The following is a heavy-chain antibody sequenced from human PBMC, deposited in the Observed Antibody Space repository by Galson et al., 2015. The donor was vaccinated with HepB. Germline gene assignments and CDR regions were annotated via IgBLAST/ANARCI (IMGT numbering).Heavy chain of an antibody. D-gene: IGHD2-15*01. CDR3: AKDSDHRGAYQDIVVVVGAGIQHYYGMDV. Sequence: SLRLSCAASGFTFSNYTMHWVRQAPGKGLEWVAVISYDGSNKYFPDSVKGRFTISRDNSKNTLYLQMNSLRVEDTAVYYCAKDSDHRGAYQDIVVVVGAGIQHYYGMDVWGQGTTVTVSS. J-gene: IGHJ6*02. V-gene: IGHV3-30-3*01. CDR2: ISYDGSNK. CDR1: GFTFSNYT.